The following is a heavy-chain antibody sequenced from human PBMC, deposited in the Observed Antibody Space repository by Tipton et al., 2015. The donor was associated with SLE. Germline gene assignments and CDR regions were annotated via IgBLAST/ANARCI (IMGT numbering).Heavy chain of an antibody. D-gene: IGHD4-11*01. Sequence: QLVQSGPEVKKPGASVKVSCKASGYTFTSYGISWVRQAPGQGLEWMGWISAYNGNTNYAQKLQGRVTMTTDTSTSTAYMELRSLRSDDTAVYYCARVGYSNYYYDYYGMDVWGQGTTVTVSS. CDR3: ARVGYSNYYYDYYGMDV. CDR1: GYTFTSYG. CDR2: ISAYNGNT. V-gene: IGHV1-18*01. J-gene: IGHJ6*02.